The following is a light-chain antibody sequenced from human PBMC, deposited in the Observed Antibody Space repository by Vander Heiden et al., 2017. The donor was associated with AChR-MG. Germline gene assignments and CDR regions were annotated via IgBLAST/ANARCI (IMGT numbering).Light chain of an antibody. Sequence: DVVLTTSSLSLPATSAEPASISSRSSQSLLHSNGYNLLDWYLQKPGQSPQLLIYLGSKRASGVPDRFSGSGSGTDFTLRISRVEAEDVGVYYCRQALQTPYTFGQGTKLEIE. CDR1: QSLLHSNGYNL. J-gene: IGKJ2*01. V-gene: IGKV2-28*01. CDR2: LGS. CDR3: RQALQTPYT.